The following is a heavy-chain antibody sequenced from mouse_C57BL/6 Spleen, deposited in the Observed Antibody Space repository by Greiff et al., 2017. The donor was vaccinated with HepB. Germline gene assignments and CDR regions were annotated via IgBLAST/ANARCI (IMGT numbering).Heavy chain of an antibody. D-gene: IGHD2-4*01. CDR2: IWSGGST. CDR3: ARNSHYDQAWFAY. Sequence: QVQLQQSGPGLVQPSQSLSITCTVSGFSLTSYGVHWVRQSPGKGLEWLGVIWSGGSTDYNAAFISRLSISKDNSKSQVFFKMNSLQADDTAIYYCARNSHYDQAWFAYWGQGTLVTVSA. J-gene: IGHJ3*01. CDR1: GFSLTSYG. V-gene: IGHV2-2*01.